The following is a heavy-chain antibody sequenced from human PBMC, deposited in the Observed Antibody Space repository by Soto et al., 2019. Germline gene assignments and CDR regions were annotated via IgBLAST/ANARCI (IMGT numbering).Heavy chain of an antibody. V-gene: IGHV3-64*01. CDR2: ISSNGGST. CDR1: GFPFSSYA. CDR3: ARVAPYGFSDY. Sequence: GGSLRLSCAASGFPFSSYAMHWVRQAPGKGLEYVSAISSNGGSTYYANSVKGRFTISRDNSKNTLYLQMGSLRAEDMAVYYCARVAPYGFSDYWGQGTLVTVSS. D-gene: IGHD4-17*01. J-gene: IGHJ4*02.